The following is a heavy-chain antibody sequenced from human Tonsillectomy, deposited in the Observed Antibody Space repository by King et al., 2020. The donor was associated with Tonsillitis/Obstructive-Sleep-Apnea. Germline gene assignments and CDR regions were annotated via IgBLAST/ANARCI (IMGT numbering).Heavy chain of an antibody. D-gene: IGHD2-2*01. Sequence: VQLVESGAEVKKPGESLKISCKGSGYSFTSYWIGWVRQMPGKGLEWMGIIYPGDSDTRYSPSFQGQVTISADKSISTAYLQWSSLKASDTAMYYCARHGGAVVVPVRYYYYGMDVWGQGTTVTVSS. CDR1: GYSFTSYW. CDR2: IYPGDSDT. J-gene: IGHJ6*02. CDR3: ARHGGAVVVPVRYYYYGMDV. V-gene: IGHV5-51*01.